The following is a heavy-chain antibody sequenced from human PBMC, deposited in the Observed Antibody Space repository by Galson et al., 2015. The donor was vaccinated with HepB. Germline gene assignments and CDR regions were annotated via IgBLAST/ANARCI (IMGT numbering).Heavy chain of an antibody. CDR1: GFTFSSYS. Sequence: SLRLSCAASGFTFSSYSMNWVRQAPGKGLEWVSSISSSSSYIYYADSVKGRFTISRDNAKNSLYLQMNSLRAEDTAVYYCARDLVIAYYYYYGMDVWGQGTTVTVPS. CDR3: ARDLVIAYYYYYGMDV. V-gene: IGHV3-21*01. CDR2: ISSSSSYI. D-gene: IGHD3-9*01. J-gene: IGHJ6*02.